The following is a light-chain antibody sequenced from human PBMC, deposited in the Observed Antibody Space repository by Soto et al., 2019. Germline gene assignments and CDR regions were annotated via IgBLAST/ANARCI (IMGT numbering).Light chain of an antibody. CDR3: QQSYSTPFT. CDR2: AAS. V-gene: IGKV1-39*01. CDR1: QSMSRY. Sequence: DIQMTQSPSSLSASVGDRVTITCRASQSMSRYLNWYQQKPGKAPKLLIYAASSLQSGVPSRFSGSGSGTDFTLTISSLQPEDFATYYCQQSYSTPFTFGPGTKVDIK. J-gene: IGKJ3*01.